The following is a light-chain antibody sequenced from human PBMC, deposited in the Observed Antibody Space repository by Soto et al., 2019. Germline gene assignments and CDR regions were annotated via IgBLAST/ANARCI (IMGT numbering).Light chain of an antibody. CDR1: QCSSSW. CDR3: QQANSFPIT. CDR2: DAS. Sequence: DIQMTQSPSSVSASVGDRVTSTCRASQCSSSWLACYQQKPGKASKLLIYDASSWQSGVPSRFSGSPSGTDFTLTISSLQPEDFAPYYCQQANSFPITFGPGTRLEIK. J-gene: IGKJ5*01. V-gene: IGKV1D-12*01.